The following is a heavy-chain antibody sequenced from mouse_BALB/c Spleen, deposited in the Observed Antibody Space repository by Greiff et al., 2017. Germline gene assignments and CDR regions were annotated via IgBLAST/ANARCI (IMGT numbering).Heavy chain of an antibody. CDR1: GDSITSGY. J-gene: IGHJ1*01. CDR2: ISYSGST. Sequence: EVQRVESGPSLVKPSQTLSLTCSVTGDSITSGYWNWIRKFPGNKLEYMGYISYSGSTYYNPSLKSRISITRDTSKNQYYLQLNSVTTEDTATYYCARGDGNDWYFDVWGAGTTVTVSS. V-gene: IGHV3-8*02. CDR3: ARGDGNDWYFDV. D-gene: IGHD2-1*01.